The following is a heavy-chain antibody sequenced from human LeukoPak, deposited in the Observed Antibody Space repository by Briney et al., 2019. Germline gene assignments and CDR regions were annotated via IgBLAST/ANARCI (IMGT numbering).Heavy chain of an antibody. CDR2: ISYDGSNK. D-gene: IGHD2-21*01. V-gene: IGHV3-30-3*01. CDR1: GFTFSSYA. J-gene: IGHJ4*02. CDR3: AKDWRHIVVVSSPGYFDY. Sequence: GGSLRLSCAASGFTFSSYAMHWVRQAPGKGLEWVAVISYDGSNKYYADSVKGRFTISRDNSKNILYLQMNSLRAEDTAVYYCAKDWRHIVVVSSPGYFDYWGQGTLVTVSS.